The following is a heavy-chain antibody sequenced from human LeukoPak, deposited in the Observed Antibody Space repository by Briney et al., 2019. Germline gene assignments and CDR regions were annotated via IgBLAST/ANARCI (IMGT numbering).Heavy chain of an antibody. D-gene: IGHD6-6*01. V-gene: IGHV4-59*12. Sequence: PSGTLSLTCTVSGVSISSYYWSWMRQPAGKGLEWIGYTHYSGSTNYNPSLKSRVTISVDTSKNQFSLKLSSVTAADTAVYYCARGRGVAARLSYPFDYWGQGTLVTVSS. CDR2: THYSGST. CDR1: GVSISSYY. CDR3: ARGRGVAARLSYPFDY. J-gene: IGHJ4*02.